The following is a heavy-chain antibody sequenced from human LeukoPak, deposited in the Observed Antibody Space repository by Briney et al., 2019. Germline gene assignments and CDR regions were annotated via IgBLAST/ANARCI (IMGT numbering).Heavy chain of an antibody. D-gene: IGHD3-16*02. Sequence: PGGSLRLSCAASGFTFINYNMKWVRQAPGKGLEWVAVISYDGSNKYYADSVKGRFTISRDNSKNTLYLQMNSLRAEDTAVYYCARGPDTFGGVIPPADYWGQGTLVTVSS. CDR3: ARGPDTFGGVIPPADY. CDR2: ISYDGSNK. CDR1: GFTFINYN. V-gene: IGHV3-30-3*01. J-gene: IGHJ4*02.